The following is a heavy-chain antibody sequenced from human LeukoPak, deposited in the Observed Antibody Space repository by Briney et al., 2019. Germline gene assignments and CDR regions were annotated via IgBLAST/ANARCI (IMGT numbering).Heavy chain of an antibody. CDR1: GYTFTSYG. Sequence: VASVKVSCKASGYTFTSYGISWVRQAPGQGLEWMGWISAYNGNTNYAQKLQGRVTMTTDTSTSTAYMELRSLRSDDTAVYYCARDLGSSATSTNRFDPWGQGTLVTVSS. V-gene: IGHV1-18*01. CDR3: ARDLGSSATSTNRFDP. J-gene: IGHJ5*02. D-gene: IGHD6-6*01. CDR2: ISAYNGNT.